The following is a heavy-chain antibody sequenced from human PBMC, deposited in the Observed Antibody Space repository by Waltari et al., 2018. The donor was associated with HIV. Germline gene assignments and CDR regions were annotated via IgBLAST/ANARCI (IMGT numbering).Heavy chain of an antibody. J-gene: IGHJ4*02. CDR2: ISGSGGST. CDR1: GFTFSSYA. V-gene: IGHV3-23*01. CDR3: AKDPREYYYDSSGYYHGGPFDY. D-gene: IGHD3-22*01. Sequence: EVQLLESGGGLVQPGGSLRLSCAASGFTFSSYAMSWVRQAPGKGLEWVSAISGSGGSTYYADSVKGRFTISRDNSKNTLYLQMNSLRAEDTAVYYCAKDPREYYYDSSGYYHGGPFDYWGQGTLVTVSS.